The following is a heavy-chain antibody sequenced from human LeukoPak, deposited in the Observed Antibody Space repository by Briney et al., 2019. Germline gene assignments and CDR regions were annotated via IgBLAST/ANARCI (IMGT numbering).Heavy chain of an antibody. CDR2: IFSVGIRS. CDR3: ARDWSIPSLTRYYIDV. V-gene: IGHV3-74*03. J-gene: IGHJ6*03. D-gene: IGHD3-9*01. Sequence: GGSLRLSWTRSTFALRQYWRGWVRQVQGAGLEWISRIFSVGIRSSYGDSVKGRFTISRDNAKKTVYLQMSSLRAEDTAVYYCARDWSIPSLTRYYIDVWGNGTTVTVSS. CDR1: TFALRQYW.